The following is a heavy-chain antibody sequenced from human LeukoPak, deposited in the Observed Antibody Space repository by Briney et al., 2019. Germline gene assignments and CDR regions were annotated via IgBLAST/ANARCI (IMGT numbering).Heavy chain of an antibody. J-gene: IGHJ4*02. CDR2: ITSSGSTM. D-gene: IGHD3-22*01. V-gene: IGHV3-11*01. CDR3: ARADYDSSLDY. CDR1: GFTFSDYY. Sequence: GGSLRLSCTASGFTFSDYYMSWIRQAPGKGLKWVAYITSSGSTMYYADSVKGRFTISRDNAKNSLYLQMNSLRAEDTAVYYCARADYDSSLDYWGQGTLVTVSS.